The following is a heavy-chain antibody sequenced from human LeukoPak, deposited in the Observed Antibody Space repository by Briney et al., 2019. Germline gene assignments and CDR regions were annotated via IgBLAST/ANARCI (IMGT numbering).Heavy chain of an antibody. CDR2: LSGSGAST. V-gene: IGHV3-23*01. J-gene: IGHJ4*02. Sequence: GGSLRLSCAASGLTFSSYAMSWVRQAPGKGLDWVSTLSGSGASTYYADSVKGRFTISRDNFKNTLYLQMNSLRAEDTAVYYCAKDATYYYGSGSSINDHWGQGTLVTVSS. CDR3: AKDATYYYGSGSSINDH. D-gene: IGHD3-10*01. CDR1: GLTFSSYA.